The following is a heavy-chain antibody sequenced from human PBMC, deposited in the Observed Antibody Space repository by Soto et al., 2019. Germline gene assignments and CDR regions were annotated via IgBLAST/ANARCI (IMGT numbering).Heavy chain of an antibody. V-gene: IGHV4-59*01. Sequence: SETLSLTCTVSGDSINNYYWTWIRQPPGKGLEWIGYIYDSGSTSYNPSLKSRLTISVDTSKNQFSLRLKSVTAADTAVYYCARGTKYYYQGMDVWGQGTTVTVS. CDR3: ARGTKYYYQGMDV. J-gene: IGHJ6*02. CDR1: GDSINNYY. CDR2: IYDSGST.